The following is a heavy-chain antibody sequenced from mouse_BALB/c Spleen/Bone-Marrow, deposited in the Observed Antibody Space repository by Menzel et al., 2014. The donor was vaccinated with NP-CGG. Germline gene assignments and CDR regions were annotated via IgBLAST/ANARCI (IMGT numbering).Heavy chain of an antibody. V-gene: IGHV5-9-4*01. J-gene: IGHJ3*01. CDR2: ISSGGSYT. Sequence: EVQLVESGGGLVKPGGSLKLSCAASGFTFSSYAMSWVRQSPDKRLEWVAEISSGGSYTYYQDTVTGRFTISRDNAKNTLYLEMSSLRSEDTAMYYCASGDVYFAYWGQGTLVTVSA. CDR3: ASGDVYFAY. CDR1: GFTFSSYA.